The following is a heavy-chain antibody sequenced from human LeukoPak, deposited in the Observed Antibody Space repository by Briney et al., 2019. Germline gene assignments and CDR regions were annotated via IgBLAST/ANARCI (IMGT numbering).Heavy chain of an antibody. CDR1: GGSISGHY. V-gene: IGHV4-59*08. J-gene: IGHJ3*02. CDR2: MHYSGNT. Sequence: PSETLSLTCTVSGGSISGHYWSWIRQSPGKGLEWIGFMHYSGNTNSNPSLRSRVTISMDTSKNHFSLKLSSVTAADTAVYFCARGPYSYDSSGAFDIWGQGTMVTVSS. CDR3: ARGPYSYDSSGAFDI. D-gene: IGHD3-22*01.